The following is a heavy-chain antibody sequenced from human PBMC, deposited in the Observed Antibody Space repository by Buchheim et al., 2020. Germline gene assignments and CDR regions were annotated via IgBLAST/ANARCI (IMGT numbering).Heavy chain of an antibody. J-gene: IGHJ4*02. CDR2: IWFDGNTE. D-gene: IGHD3-9*01. CDR1: GFTFSSHN. CDR3: VRDDGISWMDY. Sequence: QVQLVESGGGVVQPGRSLRDSCAASGFTFSSHNMHWVRQAPGKGLEWVALIWFDGNTEYYADSVKGRFTISRDNSKNTLYLQMNSLRVEDTAVYYCVRDDGISWMDYWGQGTL. V-gene: IGHV3-33*01.